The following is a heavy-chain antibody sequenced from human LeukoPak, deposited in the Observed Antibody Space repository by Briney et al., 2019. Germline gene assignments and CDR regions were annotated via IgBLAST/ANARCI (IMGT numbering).Heavy chain of an antibody. Sequence: GGSLRLSCAASGFTFDDYGMSWVRQAPGKGLEWVSGINWNGGSTGYADSVKGRFTISRDNAKNSLYLQMNSLRAEDTALYYCARKSGLHKSYYFDYWGQGTLVTVSS. CDR3: ARKSGLHKSYYFDY. D-gene: IGHD2-21*02. J-gene: IGHJ4*02. V-gene: IGHV3-20*04. CDR2: INWNGGST. CDR1: GFTFDDYG.